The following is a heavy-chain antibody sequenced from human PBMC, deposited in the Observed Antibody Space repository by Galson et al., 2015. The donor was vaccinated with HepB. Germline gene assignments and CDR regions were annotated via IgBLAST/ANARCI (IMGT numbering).Heavy chain of an antibody. CDR1: GYSFTSYW. V-gene: IGHV5-51*01. Sequence: QSGAEVKKPGESLKISCKGSGYSFTSYWIGWVRQMPGKGLEWMGIIYPGDSDTRYSPFFQGQVTISADKSISTAYLQWSSLKASDTAMYYCARHKFGGGYSYGYFDYWGQGTLVTVSS. CDR2: IYPGDSDT. CDR3: ARHKFGGGYSYGYFDY. J-gene: IGHJ4*02. D-gene: IGHD5-18*01.